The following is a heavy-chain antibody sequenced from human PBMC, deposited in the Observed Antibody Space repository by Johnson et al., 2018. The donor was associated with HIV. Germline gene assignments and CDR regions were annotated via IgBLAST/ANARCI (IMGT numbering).Heavy chain of an antibody. D-gene: IGHD3-22*01. CDR2: ISYDGSNK. CDR1: RFTFSSYA. CDR3: ARGSQSGYYFLRAFDI. V-gene: IGHV3-30-3*01. J-gene: IGHJ3*02. Sequence: QVKLVESGGGVVQPGRSLRLSCAASRFTFSSYAMHWVRQAPGKGLEWVAVISYDGSNKYYADSVKGRFTISRDNAKNSLYVQMNSLRAEDTAVYSCARGSQSGYYFLRAFDIWGQGTMVTVSS.